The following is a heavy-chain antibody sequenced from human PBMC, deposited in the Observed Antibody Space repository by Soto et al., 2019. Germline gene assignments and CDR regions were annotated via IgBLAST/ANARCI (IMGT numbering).Heavy chain of an antibody. V-gene: IGHV4-4*07. Sequence: SETLSLTCTVSGGPISSYYWSWIRQPAGKGLEWIGRIYMNGSTNYNPSLKSRVTVSVDTSKSQFSLMLNSVTAADTAVYYCVRVGSSGWYYYGMDVWAQGTPVTSP. CDR3: VRVGSSGWYYYGMDV. D-gene: IGHD6-19*01. J-gene: IGHJ6*02. CDR1: GGPISSYY. CDR2: IYMNGST.